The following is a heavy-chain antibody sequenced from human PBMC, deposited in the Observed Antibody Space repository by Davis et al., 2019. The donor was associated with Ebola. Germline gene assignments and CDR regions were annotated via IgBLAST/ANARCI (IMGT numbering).Heavy chain of an antibody. CDR1: GYSLTSYW. Sequence: PAGSLTLSCKASGYSLTSYWISWVRQMPGKGLEWMGRIDPSDSYTNYSPSFQGHVTVSAYKSITTAYLQWSSLKASDTAMYYCAKLNDYSPFDSWGQGTLVTVSS. CDR2: IDPSDSYT. CDR3: AKLNDYSPFDS. V-gene: IGHV5-10-1*01. D-gene: IGHD4-11*01. J-gene: IGHJ4*02.